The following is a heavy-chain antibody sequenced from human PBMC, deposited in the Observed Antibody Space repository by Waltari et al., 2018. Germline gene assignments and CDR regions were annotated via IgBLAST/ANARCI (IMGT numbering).Heavy chain of an antibody. CDR1: GYSISSGYY. Sequence: QVQLQESGPGLVKPSETLSLTCTVSGYSISSGYYWGWIRQPPGKGLEWIGSIYHSGSTYYNPSLKSRVTISVDTSKNQFSLKLSSVTAADTAVYYCARVVRHYDILTGYYTPYFDYWGQGTLVTVSS. D-gene: IGHD3-9*01. J-gene: IGHJ4*02. CDR3: ARVVRHYDILTGYYTPYFDY. CDR2: IYHSGST. V-gene: IGHV4-38-2*02.